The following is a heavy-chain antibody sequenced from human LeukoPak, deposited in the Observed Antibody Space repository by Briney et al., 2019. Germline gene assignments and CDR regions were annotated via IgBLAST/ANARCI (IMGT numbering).Heavy chain of an antibody. CDR3: ARDPMVRGASNLYGMDV. V-gene: IGHV3-66*01. J-gene: IGHJ6*02. CDR1: GFTVSSNY. Sequence: GGSLRLSCAASGFTVSSNYMSWVRQAPGKGLEWVSVIYSGGSTYYADSVKGRFTISRDNSKNTLYLQMNSLRAEDTAVYYCARDPMVRGASNLYGMDVWGQGTTVTVSS. D-gene: IGHD3-10*01. CDR2: IYSGGST.